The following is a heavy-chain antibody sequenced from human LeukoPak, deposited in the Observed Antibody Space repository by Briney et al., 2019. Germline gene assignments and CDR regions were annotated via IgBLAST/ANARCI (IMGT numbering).Heavy chain of an antibody. D-gene: IGHD6-19*01. CDR1: GFTFSSYA. CDR3: ARDPYSGGYGAYYYYYMDV. J-gene: IGHJ6*03. Sequence: PGGSLRLSCAASGFTFSSYAMHWVRQAPGKGLEWVSSITTSSSYMFYADSVRGRFTISRDNAENPLYLQMNSLRDEDTAVYYCARDPYSGGYGAYYYYYMDVWGKGTTVTVSS. CDR2: ITTSSSYM. V-gene: IGHV3-21*01.